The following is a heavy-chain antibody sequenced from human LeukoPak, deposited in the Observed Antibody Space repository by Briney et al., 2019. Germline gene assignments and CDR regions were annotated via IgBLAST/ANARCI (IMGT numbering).Heavy chain of an antibody. J-gene: IGHJ5*02. D-gene: IGHD6-13*01. Sequence: ASVKVSCKASGYTFTSYYMHWVRHAPGQGLEWMGIINPSGGSTSYAQKFQGRVTMTRDTSTSTVYMELSSLRPEDTAVYYCAGGYSSSWSSFDPWGQGTLVTVSS. CDR3: AGGYSSSWSSFDP. CDR1: GYTFTSYY. V-gene: IGHV1-46*01. CDR2: INPSGGST.